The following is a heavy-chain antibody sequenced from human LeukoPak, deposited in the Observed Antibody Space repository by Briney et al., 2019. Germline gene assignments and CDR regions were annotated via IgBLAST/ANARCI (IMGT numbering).Heavy chain of an antibody. J-gene: IGHJ4*02. CDR1: GGTFSSYA. Sequence: SVKVSCKASGGTFSSYAISWLRQAPGQGLEWMGRIIPILGIANDAQKFQGRVTITAAKSTSTGHTEMSSLRSEHTAAYYCASNTVTTYYWGQGTLVTVSS. CDR2: IIPILGIA. D-gene: IGHD4-17*01. V-gene: IGHV1-69*04. CDR3: ASNTVTTYY.